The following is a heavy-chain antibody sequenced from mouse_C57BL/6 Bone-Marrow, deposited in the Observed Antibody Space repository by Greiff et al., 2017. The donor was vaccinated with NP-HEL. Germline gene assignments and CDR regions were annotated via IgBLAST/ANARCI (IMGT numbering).Heavy chain of an antibody. V-gene: IGHV1-19*01. Sequence: EVQLQESGPVLVKPGASVKMSCKASGYTFTDYYMNWVKQSHGKSLEWIGVINPYNGGTSYNQKFKGKATLTVDKSSSTAYMELNSLTSEDYAVYYCAGRDYQFAYWGQGTLVTVSA. D-gene: IGHD2-4*01. J-gene: IGHJ3*01. CDR3: AGRDYQFAY. CDR1: GYTFTDYY. CDR2: INPYNGGT.